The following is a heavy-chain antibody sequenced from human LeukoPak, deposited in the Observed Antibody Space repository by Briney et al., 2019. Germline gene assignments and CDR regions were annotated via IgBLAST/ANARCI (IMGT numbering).Heavy chain of an antibody. Sequence: ASVKVSCKASGYTFTSYDIDWVRQATGQGLEWMGWMNPNSGNTGYAQKFQGRVTMTRNTSISTAYMELSSLRSEDTAVYYCATPTSYSSGWSMDVWGQGTTVTVSS. V-gene: IGHV1-8*01. CDR1: GYTFTSYD. J-gene: IGHJ6*02. CDR2: MNPNSGNT. D-gene: IGHD6-19*01. CDR3: ATPTSYSSGWSMDV.